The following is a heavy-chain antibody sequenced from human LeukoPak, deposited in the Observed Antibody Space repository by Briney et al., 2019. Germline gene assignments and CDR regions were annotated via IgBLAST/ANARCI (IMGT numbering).Heavy chain of an antibody. Sequence: PSETLSLTCAVYGGSFSGYYWSWIRQPPGKGLEWIGEINHSGSTNYNPSLKSRVTISVDTSKNQFSLKLSSVTAADTAVYYCARSSSVLLFLEWPPHLNEVWFDPWGQGTLVTVSS. D-gene: IGHD3-3*01. CDR2: INHSGST. J-gene: IGHJ5*02. V-gene: IGHV4-34*01. CDR3: ARSSSVLLFLEWPPHLNEVWFDP. CDR1: GGSFSGYY.